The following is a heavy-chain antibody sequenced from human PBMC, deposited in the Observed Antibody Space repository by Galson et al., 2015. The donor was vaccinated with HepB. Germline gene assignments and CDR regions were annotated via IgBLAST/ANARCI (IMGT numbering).Heavy chain of an antibody. Sequence: SLRLSCAASGFTFDDYAMHWVRQAPGKGLEWVSGISWNSGSIGYADSVKGRFTISRDNAKNSLYLQMNSLRAEDTALYYCAKTAHCSGGSCYSFEFGAFDIWGQGTMVTVSS. CDR2: ISWNSGSI. D-gene: IGHD2-15*01. J-gene: IGHJ3*02. CDR3: AKTAHCSGGSCYSFEFGAFDI. V-gene: IGHV3-9*01. CDR1: GFTFDDYA.